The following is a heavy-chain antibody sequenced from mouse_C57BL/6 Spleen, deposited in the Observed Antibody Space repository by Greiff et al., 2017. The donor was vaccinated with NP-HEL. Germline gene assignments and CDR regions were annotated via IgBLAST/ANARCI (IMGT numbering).Heavy chain of an antibody. CDR2: IDPSDSYT. Sequence: QVQLQQPGAELVKPGASVKLSCKASGYTFTSYWMQWVKQRPGQGLEWIGEIDPSDSYTNYNQKFKGKATLTVGTSSSTAYMQLSSLTSEDSAVYYCARADYGTLAYWGQGTLVTVSA. CDR3: ARADYGTLAY. J-gene: IGHJ3*01. D-gene: IGHD1-1*01. V-gene: IGHV1-50*01. CDR1: GYTFTSYW.